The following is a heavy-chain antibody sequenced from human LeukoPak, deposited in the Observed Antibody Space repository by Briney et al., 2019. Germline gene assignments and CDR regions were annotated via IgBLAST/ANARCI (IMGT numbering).Heavy chain of an antibody. V-gene: IGHV3-49*04. CDR1: GFTFSSYS. J-gene: IGHJ4*02. CDR2: IRSKAYGGTT. D-gene: IGHD2-2*01. CDR3: TRGSSTSRASSYKRSPHYYFDY. Sequence: GGSLRLSCAASGFTFSSYSMNWVRQAPGKGLEWVGFIRSKAYGGTTEYAASVKGRFTISRDDSKSIAYLQMNSLKTEDTAVYYCTRGSSTSRASSYKRSPHYYFDYWGQGTLVTVSS.